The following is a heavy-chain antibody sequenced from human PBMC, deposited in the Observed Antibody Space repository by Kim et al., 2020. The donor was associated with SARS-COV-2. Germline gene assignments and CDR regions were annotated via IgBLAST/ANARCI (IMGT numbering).Heavy chain of an antibody. J-gene: IGHJ4*02. CDR2: ISARDGNT. V-gene: IGHV1-18*04. D-gene: IGHD4-17*01. Sequence: ASVKVSCKASGYIFSTYGFSWVLQAPGQGLEWLGWISARDGNTKYAQKVQGRVTMTTDTSTNTAYMELWSLRSDDTAMYYCARGAYGDVSFDYWGQGTLVTVSS. CDR3: ARGAYGDVSFDY. CDR1: GYIFSTYG.